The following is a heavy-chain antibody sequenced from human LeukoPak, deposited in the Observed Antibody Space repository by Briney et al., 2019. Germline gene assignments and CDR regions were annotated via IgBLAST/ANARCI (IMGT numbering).Heavy chain of an antibody. D-gene: IGHD6-25*01. V-gene: IGHV4-59*01. CDR2: IYYSGST. CDR1: GGSISSYY. J-gene: IGHJ5*02. CDR3: AREARRRNWFDP. Sequence: KPSETLSLTCTVSGGSISSYYWSWIRQPSGKGLEWIGYIYYSGSTNYNPSLKSRVTISVDTSKNQFSLKLSSVTAADTAVYYCAREARRRNWFDPWGQGTLVTVSS.